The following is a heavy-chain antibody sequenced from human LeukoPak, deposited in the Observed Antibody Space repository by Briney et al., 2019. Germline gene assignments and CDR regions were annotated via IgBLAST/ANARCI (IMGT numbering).Heavy chain of an antibody. CDR3: AKDRLSGILTGYYKAPLGD. D-gene: IGHD3-9*01. CDR1: GFTFSSYG. Sequence: GRSLRLSCAASGFTFSSYGMHWVRQAPGKGLEWVAVIWYDGSNKYYADSVKGRFTISRDNSKNTLYLQMNSLRAEDTAVYYCAKDRLSGILTGYYKAPLGDWGQGTLVTVSS. J-gene: IGHJ4*02. V-gene: IGHV3-33*06. CDR2: IWYDGSNK.